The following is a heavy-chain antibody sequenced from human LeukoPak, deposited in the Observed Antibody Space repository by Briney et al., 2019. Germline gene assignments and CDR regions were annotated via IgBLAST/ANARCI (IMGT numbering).Heavy chain of an antibody. J-gene: IGHJ5*02. CDR1: GFSFSFSN. Sequence: GGSLRLSCAASGFSFSFSNMNWVRQAPGKGLEWVSYISSTNGHTYFADSVNGRFTISRDTAKNSLYLQMNSLRVEDTAIYFCARDRDSSGLYGGADLWGQGVLVTVSA. CDR2: ISSTNGHT. V-gene: IGHV3-21*03. D-gene: IGHD6-19*01. CDR3: ARDRDSSGLYGGADL.